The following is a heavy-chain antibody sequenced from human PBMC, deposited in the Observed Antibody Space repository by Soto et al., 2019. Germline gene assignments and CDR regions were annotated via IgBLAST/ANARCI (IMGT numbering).Heavy chain of an antibody. V-gene: IGHV1-58*01. J-gene: IGHJ6*02. Sequence: SVKVSCKASGFTFSTSAVQWVRQARGQRLEWIGWIVVGSGNTNYAQKFQERVTVTRDMSTSTAYMELSSLRSEDTAVYYCAAPVTTRGYYYGMDVWGQGTTVTVSS. CDR2: IVVGSGNT. CDR3: AAPVTTRGYYYGMDV. CDR1: GFTFSTSA. D-gene: IGHD4-17*01.